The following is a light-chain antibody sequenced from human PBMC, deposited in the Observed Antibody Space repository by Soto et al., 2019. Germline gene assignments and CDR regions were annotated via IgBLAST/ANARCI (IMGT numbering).Light chain of an antibody. J-gene: IGLJ1*01. V-gene: IGLV7-46*01. Sequence: QAVVTQEPSLTVSPGGTVTLTCGSSTGAVTGGHYPYWFQQKPGQAPTTLIYDTSGKHPWTPARFSGSLLGGKAALTPSGAQPEDEAEYYCLLSYPGARVFGTGTKVTVL. CDR3: LLSYPGARV. CDR1: TGAVTGGHY. CDR2: DTS.